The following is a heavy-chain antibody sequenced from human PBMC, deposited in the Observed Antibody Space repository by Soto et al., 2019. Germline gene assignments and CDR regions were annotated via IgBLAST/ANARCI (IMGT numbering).Heavy chain of an antibody. Sequence: ASVKGSCRASGYTFTSYGISWVRQAPGQGLEWMGWISAYNGNTNYAQKLQGRVTMTTDTSTSTAYMELRSLRSDDTAVYYCASDHHGDYSSDYWGQGTLVTVSS. J-gene: IGHJ4*02. V-gene: IGHV1-18*01. CDR1: GYTFTSYG. CDR3: ASDHHGDYSSDY. D-gene: IGHD2-21*02. CDR2: ISAYNGNT.